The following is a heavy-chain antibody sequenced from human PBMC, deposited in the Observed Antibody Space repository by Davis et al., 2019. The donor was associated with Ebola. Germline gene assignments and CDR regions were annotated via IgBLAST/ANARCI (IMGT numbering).Heavy chain of an antibody. D-gene: IGHD1-14*01. CDR3: ARHSIILYYGMDV. V-gene: IGHV4-59*08. Sequence: MPSETLSLTCTVSGGSISSYYWSWIRQPPGKGLEWIGYIYYSGSTNYNPSLKSRVTISVDTSKNQFSLKLSSVTAADTAVYYCARHSIILYYGMDVWGQGTTVTVSS. CDR1: GGSISSYY. CDR2: IYYSGST. J-gene: IGHJ6*02.